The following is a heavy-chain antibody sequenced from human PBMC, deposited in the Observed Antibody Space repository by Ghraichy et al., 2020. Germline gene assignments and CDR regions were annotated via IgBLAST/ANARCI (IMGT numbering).Heavy chain of an antibody. V-gene: IGHV1-18*01. Sequence: ASVKVSCKASGYTFTSYGISWVRQAPGQGLEWMGWISAYNGNTNYAQKLQGRVTMTTDTSTSTAYMELRSLRSDDTAVYYCARSSIYGSGSYSWFDPWGQGTLVTVSS. J-gene: IGHJ5*02. CDR3: ARSSIYGSGSYSWFDP. CDR2: ISAYNGNT. CDR1: GYTFTSYG. D-gene: IGHD3-10*01.